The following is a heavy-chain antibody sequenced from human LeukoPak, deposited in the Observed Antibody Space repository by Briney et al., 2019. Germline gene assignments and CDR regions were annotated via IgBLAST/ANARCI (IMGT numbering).Heavy chain of an antibody. D-gene: IGHD3-10*01. Sequence: PGGTLRLSCAASGFTFSSYGMHWVRQAPGKGLEWVAVISYDGSNIYYADSVKGRFTISRDNSKNMLYLQMNSLRAEDTAVYYCAKPYYYGSRSYMDYWGQGTLVTVSS. CDR2: ISYDGSNI. CDR1: GFTFSSYG. CDR3: AKPYYYGSRSYMDY. J-gene: IGHJ4*02. V-gene: IGHV3-30*18.